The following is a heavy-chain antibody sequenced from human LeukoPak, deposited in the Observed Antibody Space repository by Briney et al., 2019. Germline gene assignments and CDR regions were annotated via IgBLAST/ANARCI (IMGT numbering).Heavy chain of an antibody. CDR1: GFTFSSYE. CDR3: ARDRMVRGVGAYYYYYGMDV. V-gene: IGHV3-48*03. Sequence: GGSLRLSCAASGFTFSSYEMNWVRQAPGKGLEWVSYISSSGSTIYYADSVKGRFTISRDNSKNTLYLQMNSLRAEDTAVYYCARDRMVRGVGAYYYYYGMDVWGKGTTVTVSS. D-gene: IGHD3-10*01. CDR2: ISSSGSTI. J-gene: IGHJ6*04.